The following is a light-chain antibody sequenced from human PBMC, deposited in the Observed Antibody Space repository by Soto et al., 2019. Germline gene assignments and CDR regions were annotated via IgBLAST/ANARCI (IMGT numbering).Light chain of an antibody. V-gene: IGKV1-5*03. CDR3: QQHNSYPYT. CDR2: KAS. J-gene: IGKJ2*01. Sequence: DIRMTQSPSTLSASEGDRVTITCRASQSISSWLAWYQQKPGKAPKLLIYKASSLESGVPSRFSGSGSGTEFTLTISSLQPDDFATYYCQQHNSYPYTFGQGTKLEIK. CDR1: QSISSW.